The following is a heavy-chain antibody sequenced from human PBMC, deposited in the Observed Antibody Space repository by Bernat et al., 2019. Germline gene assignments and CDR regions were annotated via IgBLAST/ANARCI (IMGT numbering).Heavy chain of an antibody. J-gene: IGHJ1*01. CDR3: ARDTGASYGSGSYYTSHFQH. CDR1: GFTFSSYE. V-gene: IGHV3-48*03. CDR2: ISSSGSTI. Sequence: EVQLVESGGGLVQPGGSLRLSCAASGFTFSSYEMNWVRQAPGKGLEWVSYISSSGSTIYYADSVKGRFTISRDNAKNSLYLQMNSLRAEDTAVYYCARDTGASYGSGSYYTSHFQHWGQGTLVTVSP. D-gene: IGHD3-10*01.